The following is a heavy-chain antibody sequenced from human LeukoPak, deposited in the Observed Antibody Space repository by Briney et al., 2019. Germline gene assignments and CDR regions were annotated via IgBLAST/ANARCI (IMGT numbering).Heavy chain of an antibody. D-gene: IGHD3-9*01. CDR1: GFTVSSNY. CDR3: ARLHYDVLTGPFDY. V-gene: IGHV3-53*01. J-gene: IGHJ4*02. Sequence: GGSLRLPCAASGFTVSSNYMSWVRQAPGKGLEWVSIIYSGGATFYADSVKGRFTISRESSKNTLWLQMNSLRVEDTAVYYCARLHYDVLTGPFDYWGQGTLVTVSS. CDR2: IYSGGAT.